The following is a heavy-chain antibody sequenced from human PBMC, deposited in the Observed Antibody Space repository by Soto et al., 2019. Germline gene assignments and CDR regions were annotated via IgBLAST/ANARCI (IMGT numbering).Heavy chain of an antibody. D-gene: IGHD4-17*01. CDR3: ARGGGHGDYGEFDY. V-gene: IGHV1-69*12. CDR1: GGTFSSYA. Sequence: QVQLVQSGAEVKKPGSSVKVSCKASGGTFSSYAISWVRQAPGQGLEWMGGIIPIFGTANYAQKFQGRVTITADESTSTADRELSSRRAEDRAVYYCARGGGHGDYGEFDYWGQGTLVTVSS. CDR2: IIPIFGTA. J-gene: IGHJ4*02.